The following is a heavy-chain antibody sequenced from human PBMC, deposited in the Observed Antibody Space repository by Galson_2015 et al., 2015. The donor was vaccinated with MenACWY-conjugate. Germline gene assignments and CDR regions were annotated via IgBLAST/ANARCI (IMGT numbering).Heavy chain of an antibody. CDR1: GFTFSTYS. CDR2: ISSSSSTI. CDR3: ARVPGYSYGYYDW. Sequence: SLRLSCAASGFTFSTYSMNWVRQAPGKGLEWVSYISSSSSTIYYADSVKGRFTISRDNAKNSLYLQRNTLRDEDTAVYYCARVPGYSYGYYDWWGQGTLVTVSS. J-gene: IGHJ4*02. V-gene: IGHV3-48*02. D-gene: IGHD5-18*01.